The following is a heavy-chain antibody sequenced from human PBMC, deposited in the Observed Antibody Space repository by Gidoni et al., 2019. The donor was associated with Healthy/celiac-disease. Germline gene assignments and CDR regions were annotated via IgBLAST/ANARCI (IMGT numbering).Heavy chain of an antibody. CDR2: INAGNGNT. V-gene: IGHV1-3*01. Sequence: QVQLVQSGAEVKTPGASVKVSCKASGYPFTSYAMHWVRQAPGQRLEWMGWINAGNGNTKYSQKFQGRVTITRDTSASTAYMELSSLRSEDTAVYYCARDEDISSWRNWFDPWGQGTLVTVSS. D-gene: IGHD6-13*01. J-gene: IGHJ5*02. CDR1: GYPFTSYA. CDR3: ARDEDISSWRNWFDP.